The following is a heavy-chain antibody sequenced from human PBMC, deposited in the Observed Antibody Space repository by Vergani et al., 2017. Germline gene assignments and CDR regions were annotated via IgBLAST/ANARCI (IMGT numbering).Heavy chain of an antibody. V-gene: IGHV3-7*01. CDR3: ARVHSSNPWPYYYYYYMDV. CDR2: IKQDGSEK. CDR1: GFTFSSYW. Sequence: EVQLVESGGGLVQPGGSLRLSCAASGFTFSSYWMSWVRQAPGKGLEWVANIKQDGSEKYYVDSVKRRFTISRDNVKNSLYLQMNSLRAEDTAVYYCARVHSSNPWPYYYYYYMDVWGKGTTVTVSS. J-gene: IGHJ6*03.